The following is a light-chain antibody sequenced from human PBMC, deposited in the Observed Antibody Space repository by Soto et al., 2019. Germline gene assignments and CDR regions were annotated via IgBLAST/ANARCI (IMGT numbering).Light chain of an antibody. Sequence: QSALTQSASVSGSPGQSITISCTGTSNDVGGYDYVSWYQQHPGKAPKLMIYDVSYWPSGVSNRFSGSKSGNTASLTISGLHAEDEANYYCSSYTSISTYVVFGGGTKLTVL. CDR2: DVS. V-gene: IGLV2-14*01. CDR3: SSYTSISTYVV. J-gene: IGLJ2*01. CDR1: SNDVGGYDY.